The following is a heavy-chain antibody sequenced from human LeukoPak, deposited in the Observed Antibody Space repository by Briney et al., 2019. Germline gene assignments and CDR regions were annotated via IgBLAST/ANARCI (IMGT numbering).Heavy chain of an antibody. J-gene: IGHJ4*02. CDR1: GGSISSYY. CDR3: ARDSKEQWLVLSDDDY. CDR2: IYTSGST. Sequence: SETLSLTCTVSGGSISSYYWSWIRQPAGKGLEWIGRIYTSGSTNYNPSLKSRVTMSVDTSKNQFSLKLSSVTAADTAVYYCARDSKEQWLVLSDDDYWGQGTLVTVSS. D-gene: IGHD6-19*01. V-gene: IGHV4-4*07.